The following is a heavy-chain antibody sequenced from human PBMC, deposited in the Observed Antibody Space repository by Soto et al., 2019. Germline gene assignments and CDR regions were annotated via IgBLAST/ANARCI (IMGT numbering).Heavy chain of an antibody. CDR2: ISGSGGST. CDR1: GFTFSTYA. CDR3: AKDSGTIVVVITTFDY. J-gene: IGHJ4*02. D-gene: IGHD3-22*01. Sequence: GESLRRSFATSGFTFSTYAMSWVRQAPGKGLDWVSAISGSGGSTYYADSVKGRFTISRDNSKNTLYLQMNSLRAEDTAVYYCAKDSGTIVVVITTFDYWGQGT. V-gene: IGHV3-23*01.